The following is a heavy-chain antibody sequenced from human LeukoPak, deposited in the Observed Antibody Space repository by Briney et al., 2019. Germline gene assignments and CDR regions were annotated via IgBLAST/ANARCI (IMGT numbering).Heavy chain of an antibody. CDR3: ARDCYGSGSYYDAFDI. CDR1: GGSISSYY. D-gene: IGHD3-10*01. Sequence: SETLSLTCTVSGGSISSYYWSWIRQPAGKGLEWIGRTYTSGSTNYNPSLKSRVTISVDKSRNQFSLKLSSVTAADTAVYYCARDCYGSGSYYDAFDIWGQGTMVTVSS. V-gene: IGHV4-4*07. CDR2: TYTSGST. J-gene: IGHJ3*02.